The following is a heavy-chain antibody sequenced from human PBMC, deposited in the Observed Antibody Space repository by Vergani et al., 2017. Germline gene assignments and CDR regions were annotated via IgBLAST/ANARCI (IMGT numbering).Heavy chain of an antibody. CDR2: IIPSLATT. V-gene: IGHV1-69*11. Sequence: QVQLVQSGAEVKKPGSSVKVSCKASGGTFSSYALNWVRQAPGQRLEWMGSIIPSLATTIYAQKFQGRVTITADESTSPAYIELRGLRSDDTAVYYCAKEGGGYCSGGTCYPEYWGQGTLVIVSS. J-gene: IGHJ4*02. D-gene: IGHD2-15*01. CDR1: GGTFSSYA. CDR3: AKEGGGYCSGGTCYPEY.